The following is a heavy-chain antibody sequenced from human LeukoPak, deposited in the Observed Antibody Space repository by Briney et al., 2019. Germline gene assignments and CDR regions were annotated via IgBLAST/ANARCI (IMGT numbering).Heavy chain of an antibody. CDR2: ICGGGST. Sequence: PGGSLRLSCAASGFTVSSNYMSWVRQAPGKGLEWVSVICGGGSTFYADSAKGRSTISRDNSQNTMYLQMNGLSAEDTAVYYCATWPGVWYGEDYWGQGTLVTVSS. J-gene: IGHJ4*02. CDR3: ATWPGVWYGEDY. V-gene: IGHV3-53*01. CDR1: GFTVSSNY. D-gene: IGHD3-10*01.